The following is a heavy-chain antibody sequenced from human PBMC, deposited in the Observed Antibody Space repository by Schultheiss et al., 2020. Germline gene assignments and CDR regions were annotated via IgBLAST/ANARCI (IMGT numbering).Heavy chain of an antibody. CDR2: ISSSGRIGSTI. D-gene: IGHD3-3*01. CDR1: GFMFSSYE. V-gene: IGHV3-48*03. Sequence: GGSLRLSCAASGFMFSSYEMNWVRQAPGKGLEWVSYISSSGRIGSTIDYADSVKGRFIISRDNAKNSLYLQMNSLRAEDTAVYYCARELRTYDFWSGPLDYWGQGILVTVSS. CDR3: ARELRTYDFWSGPLDY. J-gene: IGHJ4*02.